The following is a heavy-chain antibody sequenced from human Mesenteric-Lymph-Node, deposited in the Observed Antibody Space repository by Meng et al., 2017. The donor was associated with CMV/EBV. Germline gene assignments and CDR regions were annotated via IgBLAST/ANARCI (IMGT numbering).Heavy chain of an antibody. D-gene: IGHD3-10*01. CDR2: INPSGGST. CDR3: ARDPSITGSGSYNWFDP. V-gene: IGHV1-46*01. J-gene: IGHJ5*02. CDR1: GYTFTTYY. Sequence: ASVKVSCKASGYTFTTYYMHWVRQAPGQGLEWMGIINPSGGSTRYAQKFQGRVTMTRDTSTSTVYMGLSSLRSEDTAVYYCARDPSITGSGSYNWFDPWGQGTLVTVSS.